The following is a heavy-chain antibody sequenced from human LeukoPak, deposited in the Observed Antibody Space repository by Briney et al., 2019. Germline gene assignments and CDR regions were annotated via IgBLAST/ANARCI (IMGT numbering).Heavy chain of an antibody. CDR3: ARGGYNYDSSGYYSFDY. D-gene: IGHD3-22*01. CDR1: GGSISSYY. Sequence: SETLSLTCTVSGGSISSYYWNWIRQPPGKGLEWIGYIYYSGSTNYNPSLKSRVTISVDTSKNQFSLKLSSVTAADTAVYYCARGGYNYDSSGYYSFDYWGQGTLVTVSS. CDR2: IYYSGST. J-gene: IGHJ4*02. V-gene: IGHV4-59*01.